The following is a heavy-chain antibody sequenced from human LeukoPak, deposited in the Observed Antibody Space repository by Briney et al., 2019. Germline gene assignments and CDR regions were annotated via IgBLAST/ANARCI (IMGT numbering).Heavy chain of an antibody. D-gene: IGHD3-3*01. CDR3: ARESQYDFWSGSFDY. Sequence: SQTLSLTCTVSGGSISSGNYYWSWIRQPAGKGLEWIGRIWADGAPTYRPSLKSRVTMSLDTSKNQFSLKLSSATAADTAVYYCARESQYDFWSGSFDYWGRGTLVTVSS. J-gene: IGHJ4*02. CDR1: GGSISSGNYY. V-gene: IGHV4-61*02. CDR2: IWADGAP.